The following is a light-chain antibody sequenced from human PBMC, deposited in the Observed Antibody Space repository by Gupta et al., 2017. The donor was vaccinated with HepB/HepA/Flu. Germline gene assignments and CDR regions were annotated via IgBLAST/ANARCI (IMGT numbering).Light chain of an antibody. CDR3: CSYTTSDSLI. Sequence: QSALTQPPSVSGSPGPSVTISCTGTNSDVGFYNHVSWYQQPPGTAPKLMIYGVNNRPSGVPDRFSGSKSGNTASLTISGLQAEDEADYYCCSYTTSDSLIFGGGTKLTVL. CDR2: GVN. CDR1: NSDVGFYNH. V-gene: IGLV2-18*02. J-gene: IGLJ2*01.